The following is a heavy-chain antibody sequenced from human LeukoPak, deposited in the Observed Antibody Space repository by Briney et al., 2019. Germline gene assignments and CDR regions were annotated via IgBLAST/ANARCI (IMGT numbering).Heavy chain of an antibody. J-gene: IGHJ4*02. CDR2: IYSGGST. V-gene: IGHV3-53*01. CDR3: ARGRYSSGWYGVDY. D-gene: IGHD6-19*01. Sequence: GGSLSLPCAASGFTVSSNYMSWLRQAPGKGLEWVSVIYSGGSTYYADSVKGRLTISRDNSKNTLYLQMNSLRAEDTAVYYCARGRYSSGWYGVDYWGQGTLVTVSS. CDR1: GFTVSSNY.